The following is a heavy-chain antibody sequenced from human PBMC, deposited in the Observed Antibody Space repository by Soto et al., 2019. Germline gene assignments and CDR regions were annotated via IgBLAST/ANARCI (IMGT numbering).Heavy chain of an antibody. CDR2: ISAYNGNT. D-gene: IGHD5-12*01. V-gene: IGHV1-18*01. CDR3: ARDLGYSGYDPRPFDY. CDR1: GYTFTSYG. J-gene: IGHJ4*02. Sequence: QVPLVQSGAEVKKPGASVKVSCKASGYTFTSYGISWVRQAPGQGLEWMGWISAYNGNTNYARKLQGRVTMSTDTSTSTAYMELRSLRSDDTAVYYCARDLGYSGYDPRPFDYWGQGTLVTVSS.